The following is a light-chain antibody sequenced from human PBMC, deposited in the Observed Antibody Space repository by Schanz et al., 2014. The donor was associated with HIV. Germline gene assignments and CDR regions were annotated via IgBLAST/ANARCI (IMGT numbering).Light chain of an antibody. CDR2: GSS. J-gene: IGLJ2*01. CDR1: IGATYG. Sequence: QSVLTQPPSVSGAPGQEVTISCTIGATYGVHWYQQLPGTAPQLLIFGSSNRPPGVPDRFSVSRSGSSVSLVITDLQAEDEADYYCQSYDDSLDDVVFGGGTKLTVL. CDR3: QSYDDSLDDVV. V-gene: IGLV1-40*01.